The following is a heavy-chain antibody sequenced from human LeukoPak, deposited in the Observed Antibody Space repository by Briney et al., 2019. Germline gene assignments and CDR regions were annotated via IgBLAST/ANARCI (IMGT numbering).Heavy chain of an antibody. CDR3: ARNYGSGDFDL. V-gene: IGHV1-2*02. D-gene: IGHD3-10*01. Sequence: ASVKVSFKASGYPFTGYYILWVRQAPGQGLECVGWINPHSGVTTYAQNFQGRVTMTRDTSISTAYLELSGLKSDDTAVYYCARNYGSGDFDLWGQGTLVTVSS. CDR2: INPHSGVT. CDR1: GYPFTGYY. J-gene: IGHJ4*02.